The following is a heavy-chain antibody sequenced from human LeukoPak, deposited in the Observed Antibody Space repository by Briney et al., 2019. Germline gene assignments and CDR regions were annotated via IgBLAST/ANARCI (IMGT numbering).Heavy chain of an antibody. CDR1: GYTPTELS. CDR2: FDPEDGET. CDR3: ATGAPGTKPYYFDY. Sequence: ASVKVSCKVSGYTPTELSMHWVRQAPGKGLEWMGGFDPEDGETIYAQKFQGRVTMTEDTSTDTAYMELSSLRSEDTAVYYCATGAPGTKPYYFDYWGQGTLVTVSS. V-gene: IGHV1-24*01. J-gene: IGHJ4*02.